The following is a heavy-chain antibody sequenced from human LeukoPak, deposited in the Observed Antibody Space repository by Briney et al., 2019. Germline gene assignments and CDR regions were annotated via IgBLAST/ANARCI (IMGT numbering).Heavy chain of an antibody. CDR3: AKRAAGDWRGYYTGIGY. V-gene: IGHV1-8*01. CDR2: LNPNSGNT. J-gene: IGHJ4*02. D-gene: IGHD3-3*01. CDR1: GYTFTSYD. Sequence: ASVKVSCKASGYTFTSYDINWVRQATGQGLEWMGWLNPNSGNTGYAQKFQGRVTMTRNTSISTAYMELSSLRSEDTAVYYCAKRAAGDWRGYYTGIGYWGQGPLVTVSS.